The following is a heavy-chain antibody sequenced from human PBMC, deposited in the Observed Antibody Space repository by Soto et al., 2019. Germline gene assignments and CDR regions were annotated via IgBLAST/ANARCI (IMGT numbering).Heavy chain of an antibody. V-gene: IGHV3-21*01. CDR3: ARDPLGYWLFY. CDR2: ISSSSSYI. D-gene: IGHD3-3*02. CDR1: GFPFSSYS. Sequence: GGSLRLSCAASGFPFSSYSMNWVRQAPGKGLEWVSSISSSSSYIYYADSVKGRFTISRDNAKNSLYLQMNSLRAEDTAVYYCARDPLGYWLFYWGQGTLVTVSS. J-gene: IGHJ4*02.